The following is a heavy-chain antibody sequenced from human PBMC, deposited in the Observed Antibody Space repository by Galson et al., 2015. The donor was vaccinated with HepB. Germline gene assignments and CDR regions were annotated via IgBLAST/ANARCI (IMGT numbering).Heavy chain of an antibody. CDR3: VKDLPGDDYENIAYFLDS. V-gene: IGHV3-11*06. J-gene: IGHJ5*01. D-gene: IGHD3-22*01. CDR2: VSSDGAHT. CDR1: GFVFNDYY. Sequence: SLRLSCAASGFVFNDYYMSWIRQAPGKGLEWISYVSSDGAHTNYAESVRGRFTISRDSAKNSLYLQMNSLRVEDTARYYCVKDLPGDDYENIAYFLDSWGQGTLVTVSS.